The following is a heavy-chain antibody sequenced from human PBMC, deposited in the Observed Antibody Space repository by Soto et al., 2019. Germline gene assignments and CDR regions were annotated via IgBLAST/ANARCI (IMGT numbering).Heavy chain of an antibody. J-gene: IGHJ4*02. CDR1: GYSFTSYW. V-gene: IGHV5-51*01. D-gene: IGHD3-10*02. CDR3: ARAAVRGVIIRVFDY. CDR2: IYPGDSDT. Sequence: LGESLKISCKGSGYSFTSYWIGWVRQMPGKGLEWMGIIYPGDSDTRYSPSFQGQVTISADKSISTAYLQWSSLKASDTAMYYCARAAVRGVIIRVFDYWGQGTRVTVAS.